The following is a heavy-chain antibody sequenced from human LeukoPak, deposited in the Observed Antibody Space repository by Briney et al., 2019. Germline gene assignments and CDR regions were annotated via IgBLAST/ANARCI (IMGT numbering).Heavy chain of an antibody. D-gene: IGHD4-23*01. CDR3: ARSQDYGGNSVADY. J-gene: IGHJ4*02. CDR2: IWYDGSNK. CDR1: GFTFSSYW. V-gene: IGHV3-33*08. Sequence: GGSLRLSCAASGFTFSSYWMHWVRQAPGKGLEWVAVIWYDGSNKYYADSVKGRFTISRDNSKNTLYLQMNSLRAEDTAVYYCARSQDYGGNSVADYWGQGTLVTVSS.